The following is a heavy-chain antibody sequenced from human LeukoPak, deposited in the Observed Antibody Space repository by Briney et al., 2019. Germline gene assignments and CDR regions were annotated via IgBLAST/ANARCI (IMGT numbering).Heavy chain of an antibody. CDR3: ATSPGYDY. CDR1: GYTLAKIG. Sequence: ASVKVSCEVSGYTLAKIGIHWVRQAPGKGLEWMGGFDPEDGETIYAQKFQGRVTMTEDTSTDTAYMELTSLRSEDTAVYYCATSPGYDYWGQGTLVTVSS. J-gene: IGHJ4*02. D-gene: IGHD1-14*01. CDR2: FDPEDGET. V-gene: IGHV1-24*01.